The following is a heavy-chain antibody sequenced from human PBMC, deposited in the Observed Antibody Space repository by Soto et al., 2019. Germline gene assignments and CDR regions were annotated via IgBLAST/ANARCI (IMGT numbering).Heavy chain of an antibody. J-gene: IGHJ2*01. CDR1: GYTFTSYD. CDR3: ARGWNPYDFWSGNWYFDL. V-gene: IGHV1-8*01. Sequence: ASVEVSCKASGYTFTSYDINWVRQATGQGLEWMGWMNPNSGNTGYAQKFQGRVTMTRNTSISTAYMELSSLRSEDTAVYYCARGWNPYDFWSGNWYFDLWGRGTLVTVSS. CDR2: MNPNSGNT. D-gene: IGHD3-3*01.